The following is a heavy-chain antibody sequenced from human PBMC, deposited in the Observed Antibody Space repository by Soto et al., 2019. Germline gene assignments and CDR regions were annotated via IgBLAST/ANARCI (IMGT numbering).Heavy chain of an antibody. CDR2: INSDGSIT. CDR1: GFTFSTYW. CDR3: ATAGSYRFDY. Sequence: EVQLVESGGGLVQPGGSLRLSCAASGFTFSTYWMHWVRQAPGKGLVWVSRINSDGSITNYGDSVKGRFTVSRDNAKNTLYLQMNSLRADDTAVYYCATAGSYRFDYWGQGTLLTVSS. J-gene: IGHJ4*02. D-gene: IGHD3-10*01. V-gene: IGHV3-74*01.